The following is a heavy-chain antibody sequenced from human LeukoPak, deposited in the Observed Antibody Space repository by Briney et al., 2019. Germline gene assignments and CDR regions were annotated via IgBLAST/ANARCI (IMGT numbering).Heavy chain of an antibody. D-gene: IGHD5-24*01. J-gene: IGHJ4*02. V-gene: IGHV4-39*07. CDR3: ARNIGDGYNSMGY. Sequence: NPSETLSLTCTVSGGSISSSSYYWGWIRQPPGKGLEWIGSIYYSGSTYYNPSLKSRVTISVDTSKNQFSLKLSSVTAADTAMYYCARNIGDGYNSMGYWGQGTLVTVSS. CDR1: GGSISSSSYY. CDR2: IYYSGST.